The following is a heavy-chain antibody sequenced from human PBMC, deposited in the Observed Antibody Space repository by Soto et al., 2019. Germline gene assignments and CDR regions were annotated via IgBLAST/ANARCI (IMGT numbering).Heavy chain of an antibody. CDR1: GYSFTTHW. CDR2: IYPIDSDT. V-gene: IGHV5-51*01. D-gene: IGHD1-1*01. CDR3: VRPPAGITGFFDF. J-gene: IGHJ4*02. Sequence: GESLKISCTTSGYSFTTHWIGWVRQKPGKGLDWVGIIYPIDSDTRYSPSFQGQVTISADKSTSTAYLEWTSLQASDTAVYYCVRPPAGITGFFDFWGQGTLVTVSS.